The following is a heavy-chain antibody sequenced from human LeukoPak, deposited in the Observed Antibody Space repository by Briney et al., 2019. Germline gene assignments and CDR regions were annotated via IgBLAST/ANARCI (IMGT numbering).Heavy chain of an antibody. D-gene: IGHD5-24*01. V-gene: IGHV3-48*03. Sequence: GGSLRLSCAASGFTFSSSEMNWVRQAPGKGLEWVSYISSSTLTIYYADSVKGRFTISRDNAKNSLYLQMNSLRAEDTAVYYCTRGRDGYNFYFDYWGRGSLVTVSS. J-gene: IGHJ4*02. CDR1: GFTFSSSE. CDR3: TRGRDGYNFYFDY. CDR2: ISSSTLTI.